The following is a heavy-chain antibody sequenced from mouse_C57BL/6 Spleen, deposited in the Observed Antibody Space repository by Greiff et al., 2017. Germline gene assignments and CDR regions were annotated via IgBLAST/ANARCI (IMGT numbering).Heavy chain of an antibody. V-gene: IGHV1-42*01. CDR2: INPSTGGT. CDR3: ASNYEGYFDV. Sequence: VQLQQSGPELVKPGASVKISCKASGYLFTGYYMNWVKQSPEKSLEWIGEINPSTGGTTYNQKFKAKATLTVDKSSSTAYMQLKSLTSEDSAVYYCASNYEGYFDVWGTGTTVTVSS. J-gene: IGHJ1*03. CDR1: GYLFTGYY. D-gene: IGHD2-1*01.